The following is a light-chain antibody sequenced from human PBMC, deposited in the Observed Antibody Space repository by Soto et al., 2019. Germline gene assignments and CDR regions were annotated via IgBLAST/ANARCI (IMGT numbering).Light chain of an antibody. J-gene: IGKJ2*01. CDR1: QSISSY. CDR2: DAS. V-gene: IGKV3-11*01. CDR3: QQRSNWPPMYT. Sequence: EIVLTQSPATLSLSPGERATPSCRASQSISSYLAWYQQKPGQAPRLLISDASNRATGIPARFSGSGSGTDFTLTISSLEPEDFAVYYCQQRSNWPPMYTFGQGTKLEIK.